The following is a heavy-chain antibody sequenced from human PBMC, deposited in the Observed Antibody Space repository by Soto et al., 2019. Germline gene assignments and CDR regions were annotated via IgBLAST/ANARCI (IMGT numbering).Heavy chain of an antibody. CDR3: AREKGASRGLDFDY. CDR2: ISSSSSTI. V-gene: IGHV3-48*02. D-gene: IGHD6-25*01. Sequence: EVQLVESGGGLVQPGGSLRLSCAASGFTFSSYSMNWVRQAPGKGLEWVSYISSSSSTIYYADSVKGRFTISRDNAKNSLYLQMNSLRDEDTAVYYCAREKGASRGLDFDYWGQGTLVTVSS. CDR1: GFTFSSYS. J-gene: IGHJ4*02.